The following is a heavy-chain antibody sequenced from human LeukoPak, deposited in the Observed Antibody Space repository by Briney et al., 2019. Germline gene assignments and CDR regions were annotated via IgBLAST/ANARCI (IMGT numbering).Heavy chain of an antibody. D-gene: IGHD6-13*01. V-gene: IGHV3-53*01. J-gene: IGHJ6*02. CDR1: GVPVSSNF. CDR3: ARERAAAGTDYYYGMDV. CDR2: FYCGGST. Sequence: GSLGLSCAASGVPVSSNFMNLVRQAPGEGLEWGPGFYCGGSTYYADSVKGRFTISRDNSKNTLYLQMNSLRAEDTAVYYCARERAAAGTDYYYGMDVWGQGTTVTVSS.